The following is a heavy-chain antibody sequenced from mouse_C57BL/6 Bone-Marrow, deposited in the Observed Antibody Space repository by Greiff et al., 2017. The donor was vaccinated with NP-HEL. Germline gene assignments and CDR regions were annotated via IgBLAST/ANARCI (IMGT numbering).Heavy chain of an antibody. J-gene: IGHJ2*01. D-gene: IGHD1-1*01. V-gene: IGHV1-26*01. CDR1: GYTFTDYY. CDR3: AKDPYYYGSSYNDY. Sequence: EVQLQQSGPELVKPGASVKISCKASGYTFTDYYMNWVKQSHGKSLEWIGDINPNNGGTSYNQKFKGKATLTVDTSSSTAYMELRSLTSEDSAVYYCAKDPYYYGSSYNDYWGQGTTLTVSS. CDR2: INPNNGGT.